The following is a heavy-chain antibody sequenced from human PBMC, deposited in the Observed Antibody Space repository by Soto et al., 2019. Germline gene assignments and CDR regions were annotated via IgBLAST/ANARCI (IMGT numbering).Heavy chain of an antibody. CDR3: ARDLAAVPRAFDY. V-gene: IGHV4-59*01. Sequence: LSLTCTVSGGSISSYFYIWVRQPPGKGLEWIGSVYYTGTADYNPSLKSRVTISVDTSKTQFSLNLRSVTAADTAVYYCARDLAAVPRAFDYWGRGTLVTVSS. J-gene: IGHJ4*02. CDR2: VYYTGTA. D-gene: IGHD6-13*01. CDR1: GGSISSYF.